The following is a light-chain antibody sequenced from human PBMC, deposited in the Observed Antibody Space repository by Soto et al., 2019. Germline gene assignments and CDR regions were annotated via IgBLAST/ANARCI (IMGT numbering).Light chain of an antibody. CDR3: QQYSQAKWT. CDR2: NAA. V-gene: IGKV3-11*01. Sequence: IELTQYPANLSLSPGERSTLACRASQRVXSYLDWYERKPGQAPRILXSNAANRATGSPARFSGSGSATDFILSISRMEPEYFALYFCQQYSQAKWTFGQGTKVDIK. J-gene: IGKJ1*01. CDR1: QRVXSY.